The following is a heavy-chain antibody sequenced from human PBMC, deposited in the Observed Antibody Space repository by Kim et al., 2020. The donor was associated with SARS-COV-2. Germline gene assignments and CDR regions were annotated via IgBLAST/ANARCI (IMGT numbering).Heavy chain of an antibody. D-gene: IGHD2-2*03. J-gene: IGHJ4*02. CDR3: ARAGMDIVVVPAALDY. Sequence: DPVKGRVTISRDNSKNTLDLQMNSLRAEDTAVYYCARAGMDIVVVPAALDYWGQGTLVTVSS. V-gene: IGHV3-30*07.